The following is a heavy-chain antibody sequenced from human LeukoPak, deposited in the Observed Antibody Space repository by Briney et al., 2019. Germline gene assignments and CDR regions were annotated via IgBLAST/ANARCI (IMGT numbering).Heavy chain of an antibody. CDR3: ARANAYCSGGACWHFDY. J-gene: IGHJ4*02. Sequence: ASVKVSCKASGYIFTSYYMHWVRQAPGQGLEWMGIINPSGGSTTYAQKFQGKFTMTRDMSTSTVYMELSSLRSEDTAVYYCARANAYCSGGACWHFDYWGQGTLVTASS. CDR2: INPSGGST. CDR1: GYIFTSYY. V-gene: IGHV1-46*01. D-gene: IGHD2-15*01.